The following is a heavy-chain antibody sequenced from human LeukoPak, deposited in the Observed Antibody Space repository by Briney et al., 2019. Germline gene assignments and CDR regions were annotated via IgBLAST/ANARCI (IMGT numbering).Heavy chain of an antibody. D-gene: IGHD2-15*01. V-gene: IGHV1-2*02. Sequence: GASVKVSCKASGYTFTGYYMHWVRQAPGQGLEWMGWINPNSGGTNYAQKFQGRVTMTRDTSISTAYMELSRLRSDDTAVYYCARVRDSQLGYCSGGSCFLEKRHYYYYGMDVWGQGTTVTVSS. J-gene: IGHJ6*02. CDR3: ARVRDSQLGYCSGGSCFLEKRHYYYYGMDV. CDR2: INPNSGGT. CDR1: GYTFTGYY.